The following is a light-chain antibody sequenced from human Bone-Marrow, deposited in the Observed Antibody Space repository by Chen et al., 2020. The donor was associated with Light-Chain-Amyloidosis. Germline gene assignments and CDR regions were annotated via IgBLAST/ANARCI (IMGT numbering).Light chain of an antibody. V-gene: IGLV2-14*01. Sequence: QSALTQPAPVSGSPGQSITISCTGTSSDVGGYNFVSWYQQNPGKAPKLMIYDVSNRPSGVSNRFSGSKSGNTASLTISGLQAEDEADYYCSSYTSSSTLEFGGGTKLTVL. CDR2: DVS. CDR3: SSYTSSSTLE. J-gene: IGLJ3*02. CDR1: SSDVGGYNF.